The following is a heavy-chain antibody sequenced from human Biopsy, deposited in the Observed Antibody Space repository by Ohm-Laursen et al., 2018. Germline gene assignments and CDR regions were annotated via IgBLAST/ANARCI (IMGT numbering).Heavy chain of an antibody. J-gene: IGHJ6*02. Sequence: GTLSLTCAVYGGSFSDYYWTWIRQPPGKGLEWIGEINHRGTTSYNPSLKSRVAISVDTSKNQFSLTLRSLTAADRAMYYCVRGVDYYDPYHYYALDVWGQGTTVTVSS. D-gene: IGHD3-22*01. CDR3: VRGVDYYDPYHYYALDV. V-gene: IGHV4-34*01. CDR1: GGSFSDYY. CDR2: INHRGTT.